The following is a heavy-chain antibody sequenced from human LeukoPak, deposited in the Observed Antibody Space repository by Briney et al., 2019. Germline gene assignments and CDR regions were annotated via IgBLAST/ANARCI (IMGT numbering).Heavy chain of an antibody. CDR3: ARGGTMVRGVITGDYFDY. CDR1: GYTLTELS. Sequence: ASVKVSCKVSGYTLTELSMHWVRQAPGKGLEWMGGFDPEDGETIYAQKFQGRVTMTEDTSTDTAYMELSSLRSEDTAVYYCARGGTMVRGVITGDYFDYWGQGTLVTVSS. V-gene: IGHV1-24*01. J-gene: IGHJ4*02. CDR2: FDPEDGET. D-gene: IGHD3-10*01.